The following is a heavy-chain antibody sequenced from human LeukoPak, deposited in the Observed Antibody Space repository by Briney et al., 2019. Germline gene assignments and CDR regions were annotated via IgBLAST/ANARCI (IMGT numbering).Heavy chain of an antibody. CDR1: GGSISVYY. CDR3: ARDLRVYGDYVSGFDY. V-gene: IGHV4-59*12. CDR2: IYYSGST. D-gene: IGHD4-17*01. J-gene: IGHJ4*02. Sequence: SETLSRTCTVSGGSISVYYWSWIRQPPGKGLEWIGYIYYSGSTNYNPSLKSRVTISVDTSKNQFSLKLSSVTAADAAVYYCARDLRVYGDYVSGFDYWGQGTLVTVSS.